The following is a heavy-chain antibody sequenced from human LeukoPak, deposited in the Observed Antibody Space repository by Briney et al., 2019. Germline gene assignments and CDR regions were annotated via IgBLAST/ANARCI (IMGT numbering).Heavy chain of an antibody. CDR2: ISSSSRSI. CDR3: ARDPYSGSYGADYYYYMDV. V-gene: IGHV3-21*01. D-gene: IGHD1-26*01. Sequence: PGGSLRLSCAASGFTFSSYSMNWVRQAPGKGLGWVSSISSSSRSIYYADSVKGRFPISRDNAKNSLYLQMNSLRAEDTAVYYCARDPYSGSYGADYYYYMDVWGKGTTVTISS. J-gene: IGHJ6*03. CDR1: GFTFSSYS.